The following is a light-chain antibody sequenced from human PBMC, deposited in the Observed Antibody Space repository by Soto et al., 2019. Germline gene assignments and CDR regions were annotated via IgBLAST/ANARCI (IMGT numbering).Light chain of an antibody. CDR1: QSVSSN. CDR3: HQRQSWPRT. CDR2: GAF. Sequence: EIVMTQSPVTLSVSPGERVTLSCRASQSVSSNLAWYQQKPGQAPSLLIYGAFTRATGIPARFSGTGSGTEFTLTISSLQSEDFALYYCHQRQSWPRTFGQGTKVDIK. V-gene: IGKV3-15*01. J-gene: IGKJ1*01.